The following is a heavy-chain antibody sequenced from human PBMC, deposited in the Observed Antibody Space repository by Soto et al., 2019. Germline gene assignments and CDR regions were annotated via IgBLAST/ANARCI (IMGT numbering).Heavy chain of an antibody. D-gene: IGHD1-1*01. CDR3: ARDHGYNSQYYYYYGMDV. CDR1: GGSISSHY. CDR2: IYYSGST. Sequence: TSQTLSLTCTVSGGSISSHYWSWIRQPPGKGLEWIGYIYYSGSTNYNPSLKSRVTISVDTSKNQFSLKLSSVTAADTAVYYCARDHGYNSQYYYYYGMDVWGQGTTVTVSS. J-gene: IGHJ6*02. V-gene: IGHV4-59*11.